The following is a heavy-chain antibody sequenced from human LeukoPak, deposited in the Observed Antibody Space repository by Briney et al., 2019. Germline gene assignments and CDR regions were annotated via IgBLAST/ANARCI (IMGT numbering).Heavy chain of an antibody. CDR1: GFTFSSYS. D-gene: IGHD2-2*01. J-gene: IGHJ3*02. CDR3: AIDSSRSTHAFDI. CDR2: ISSSSSYI. V-gene: IGHV3-21*01. Sequence: PGGSLRLSCAASGFTFSSYSMNWVRQAPGKGREWVSSISSSSSYIYYADSVKGRFTISRDNAKNSLYLQMNSLRAEDTAVYYCAIDSSRSTHAFDIWGQGTMVTVSS.